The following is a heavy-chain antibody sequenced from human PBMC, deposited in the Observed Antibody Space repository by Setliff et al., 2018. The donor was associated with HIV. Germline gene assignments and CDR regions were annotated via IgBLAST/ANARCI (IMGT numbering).Heavy chain of an antibody. CDR2: IYSTGST. V-gene: IGHV4-59*11. CDR1: GPSINIHY. CDR3: AEGAGFYGDYTFDH. Sequence: SETRSLTCTVSGPSINIHYWSWIRQSPGQGFEWIGYIYSTGSTNYNPSLQSRVTISMVASRNQFSLKLTSVTAADTAVYYCAEGAGFYGDYTFDHWGQGRQVTVSS. D-gene: IGHD4-17*01. J-gene: IGHJ4*02.